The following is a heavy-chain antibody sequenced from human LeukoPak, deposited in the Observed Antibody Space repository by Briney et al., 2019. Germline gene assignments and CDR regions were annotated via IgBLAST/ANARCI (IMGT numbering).Heavy chain of an antibody. J-gene: IGHJ6*02. Sequence: ASVKVSCKASGYTFTSYGISWVRQAPGQGLEWMGWISAYNGNTNYAQKLQGRVTMTTDTSTSTVYMALRRLRSDDTAVYYCARGYYGSGSYYFSYYYYGMDVWGQGTTVTVSS. V-gene: IGHV1-18*01. CDR3: ARGYYGSGSYYFSYYYYGMDV. CDR1: GYTFTSYG. CDR2: ISAYNGNT. D-gene: IGHD3-10*01.